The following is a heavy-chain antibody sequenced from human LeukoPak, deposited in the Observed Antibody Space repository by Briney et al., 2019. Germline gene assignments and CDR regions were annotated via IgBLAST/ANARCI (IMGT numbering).Heavy chain of an antibody. CDR2: IYTSGST. CDR3: ARSSGYYDFWSGYYPYYYYYMDV. D-gene: IGHD3-3*01. V-gene: IGHV4-4*07. J-gene: IGHJ6*03. Sequence: PSETLSLTCTVSGGSISSYYWSWIRQPAGKGLEWIGRIYTSGSTNYNPSLKSRVTMSVDTSKNQFSLKLSSVTAADTAVYYCARSSGYYDFWSGYYPYYYYYMDVWGKGTTVTVSS. CDR1: GGSISSYY.